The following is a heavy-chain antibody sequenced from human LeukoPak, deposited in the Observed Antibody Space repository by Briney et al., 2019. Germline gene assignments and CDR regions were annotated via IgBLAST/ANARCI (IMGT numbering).Heavy chain of an antibody. CDR3: ARVVVPAAISY. V-gene: IGHV5-51*01. J-gene: IGHJ4*02. Sequence: GESLKISCKGSGYKFSSYWIGWVRQMSGKGLECMGVINPDDSDIRYSPSFEGQVTISADKSTSTAYLQWNSLEASDTAMYYCARVVVPAAISYWGQGNPVTVFS. D-gene: IGHD2-2*01. CDR2: INPDDSDI. CDR1: GYKFSSYW.